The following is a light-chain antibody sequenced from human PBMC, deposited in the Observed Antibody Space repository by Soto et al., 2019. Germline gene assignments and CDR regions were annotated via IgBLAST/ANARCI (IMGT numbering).Light chain of an antibody. CDR2: EVT. Sequence: QSVLAQPASVSGSPGQSITIPCTGTTSDIGAYDYVSWYQQHPGKVPKLIIFEVTKRPSGFSSRFSGSKSGNTASLTISGLQAEDEADYYCSSYTGSSTLVFGTGTKVTVL. CDR3: SSYTGSSTLV. CDR1: TSDIGAYDY. V-gene: IGLV2-14*01. J-gene: IGLJ1*01.